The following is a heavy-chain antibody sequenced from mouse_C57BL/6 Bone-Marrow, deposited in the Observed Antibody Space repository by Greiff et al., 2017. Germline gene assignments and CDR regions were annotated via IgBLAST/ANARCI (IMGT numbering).Heavy chain of an antibody. CDR1: GYSITSGYY. J-gene: IGHJ4*01. CDR2: ISYDGSN. V-gene: IGHV3-6*01. Sequence: ESGPGLVKPSQSLSLTCSVTGYSITSGYYWHWIRQFPGNKLEWMGYISYDGSNNYNPSLKNRISITRDTSKNQFFLKLNSVTTEDSATYYCARERIYYYGSSYAMDYWGQGTSVTVSS. CDR3: ARERIYYYGSSYAMDY. D-gene: IGHD1-1*01.